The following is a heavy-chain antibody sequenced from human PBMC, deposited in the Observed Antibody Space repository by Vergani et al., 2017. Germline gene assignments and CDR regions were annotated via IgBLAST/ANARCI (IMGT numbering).Heavy chain of an antibody. CDR3: ASKRGACRAAYCHSYDF. D-gene: IGHD2-15*01. V-gene: IGHV4-39*01. CDR1: GDSVISTDYH. J-gene: IGHJ4*02. CDR2: MDYSGST. Sequence: QVQLQESGPGLVKPSETLPLTCTVSGDSVISTDYHWGWIRPPPGKGLEWIGSMDYSGSTSYNPSLESRFPIPFETPKNQSSLRLTSVTAAATAVYYCASKRGACRAAYCHSYDFWGPGTLVGVSS.